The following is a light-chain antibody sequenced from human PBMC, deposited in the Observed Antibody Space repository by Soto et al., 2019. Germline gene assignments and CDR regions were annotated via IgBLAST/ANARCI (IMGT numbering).Light chain of an antibody. CDR3: AAWDDSLNVVV. CDR1: SSNIGSNT. CDR2: SNN. V-gene: IGLV1-44*01. Sequence: QAVVTQPPSASGTPGQRVTISCSGSSSNIGSNTVIWYQQLPGTAPKLLIYSNNQRPSGVPDRFSGSKSGTSASLAISGLQSEDEADYYCAAWDDSLNVVVFGGGTKLTVL. J-gene: IGLJ2*01.